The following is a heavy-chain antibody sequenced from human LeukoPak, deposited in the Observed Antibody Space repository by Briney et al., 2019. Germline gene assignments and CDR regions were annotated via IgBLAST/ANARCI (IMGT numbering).Heavy chain of an antibody. CDR2: IIPILGIA. CDR3: ARGDSSSWLIFDY. D-gene: IGHD6-13*01. Sequence: SVKVSCKASGGTFISYAISWVRQAPGQGLEWMGRIIPILGIANYAQKFQGRVTITADKSTSTAYMELSSLRSEDTAVYYCARGDSSSWLIFDYWGQGTLVTVSS. J-gene: IGHJ4*02. CDR1: GGTFISYA. V-gene: IGHV1-69*04.